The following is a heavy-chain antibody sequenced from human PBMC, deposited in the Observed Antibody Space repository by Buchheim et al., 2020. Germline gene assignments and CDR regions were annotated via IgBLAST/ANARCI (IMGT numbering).Heavy chain of an antibody. V-gene: IGHV1-46*01. Sequence: QVQLVQSGAEVKKPGASVKVSCKASGYTFTSYYMHWVRQAPGQGLEWMGIINPSGGSTSYAQKFQGRVTMTRDTSTSQVYMELSSLRSEDTAVYYCARVPSRDYGGNRGGLQPWGQGTL. D-gene: IGHD4-23*01. J-gene: IGHJ4*02. CDR3: ARVPSRDYGGNRGGLQP. CDR1: GYTFTSYY. CDR2: INPSGGST.